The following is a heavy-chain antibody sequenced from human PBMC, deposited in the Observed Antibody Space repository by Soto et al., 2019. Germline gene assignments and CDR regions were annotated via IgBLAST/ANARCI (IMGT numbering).Heavy chain of an antibody. CDR3: ARAWGYAFDI. CDR1: GGSISSGDYY. CDR2: IYYSGST. D-gene: IGHD7-27*01. Sequence: SETLSLTCTVSGGSISSGDYYWSWIRQPPGKGLEWIGYIYYSGSTYYNPSLKSRVTISVDTSKNQFSLRLSSVTAADTAVYYCARAWGYAFDIWGQGTMVTVSS. J-gene: IGHJ3*02. V-gene: IGHV4-30-4*02.